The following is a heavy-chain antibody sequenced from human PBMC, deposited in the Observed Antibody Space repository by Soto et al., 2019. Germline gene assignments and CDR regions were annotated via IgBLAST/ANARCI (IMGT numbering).Heavy chain of an antibody. J-gene: IGHJ4*01. Sequence: PSETLSLTCDVHGESFCRYFRRWFRQPPGKGLEWIGEIDYGGSTRYNPSLKSRVTMSVYTSKNLFSLNLTSLTAADTAVYFCAHLLTRYSVHWGPGPLLPV. CDR1: GESFCRYF. D-gene: IGHD4-17*01. V-gene: IGHV4-34*01. CDR3: AHLLTRYSVH. CDR2: IDYGGST.